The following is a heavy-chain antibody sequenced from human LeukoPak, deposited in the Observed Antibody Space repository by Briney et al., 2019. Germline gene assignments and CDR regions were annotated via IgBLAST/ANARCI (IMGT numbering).Heavy chain of an antibody. V-gene: IGHV3-21*01. CDR3: VRGDSRDQ. CDR2: ISKSSALK. CDR1: EYDFRAYT. D-gene: IGHD3-22*01. J-gene: IGHJ4*02. Sequence: GGSLRLSCVASEYDFRAYTFTWVRQAPGKGLEYVSSISKSSALKYYSESVRGRFTISRDNAENSLYLDMSNLGAEDTAVYFCVRGDSRDQWGQGTLVTVSS.